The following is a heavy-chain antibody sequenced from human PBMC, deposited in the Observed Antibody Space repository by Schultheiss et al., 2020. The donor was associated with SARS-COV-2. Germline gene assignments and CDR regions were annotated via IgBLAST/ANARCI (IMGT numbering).Heavy chain of an antibody. V-gene: IGHV4-39*02. J-gene: IGHJ6*03. Sequence: SQTLSLTCTVSGGSISSSSYYWGWIRQPPGKGLEWIETIYYSGSTYYNPSLKRRVTISVATSKNQFSLRLTSVTAADTAVYYCARDNYGSGHYYMDVWGKGTTVTVSS. CDR2: IYYSGST. CDR1: GGSISSSSYY. D-gene: IGHD3-10*01. CDR3: ARDNYGSGHYYMDV.